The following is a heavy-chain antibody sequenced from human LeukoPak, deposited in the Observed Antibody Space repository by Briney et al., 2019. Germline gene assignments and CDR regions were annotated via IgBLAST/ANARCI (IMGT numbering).Heavy chain of an antibody. CDR3: AREKDSGSYLDY. CDR2: INHSGST. Sequence: SETLSLTCVVYGGSFSGYYWSWIRQPPGKGLEWIGEINHSGSTNYNPSLKSRVTISVDTSKNQFSLKLSSVTAADTAVYYCAREKDSGSYLDYWGQGTLVTVSS. D-gene: IGHD1-26*01. CDR1: GGSFSGYY. V-gene: IGHV4-34*01. J-gene: IGHJ4*02.